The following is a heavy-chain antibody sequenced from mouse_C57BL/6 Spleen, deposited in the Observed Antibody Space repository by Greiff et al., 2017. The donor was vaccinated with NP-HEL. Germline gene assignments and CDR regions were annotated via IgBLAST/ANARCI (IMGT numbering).Heavy chain of an antibody. D-gene: IGHD1-1*01. CDR3: ARSDGLYAKDY. Sequence: VQLQESGPELVKPGASVKISCKASGYAFSSSWMNWVKQRPGKGLEWIGRIYPGDGDTNYNGKFKGKATLTADKSSSTAYMQLSSLTSEDSAVYFCARSDGLYAKDYWGQGTSVTVSS. CDR2: IYPGDGDT. V-gene: IGHV1-82*01. J-gene: IGHJ4*01. CDR1: GYAFSSSW.